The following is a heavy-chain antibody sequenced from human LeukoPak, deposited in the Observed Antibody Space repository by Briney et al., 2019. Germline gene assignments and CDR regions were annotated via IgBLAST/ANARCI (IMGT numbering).Heavy chain of an antibody. V-gene: IGHV4-39*01. CDR2: IYYSGST. D-gene: IGHD5-12*01. CDR1: GGSISSSSYY. Sequence: SETLSLTCTVSGGSISSSSYYWGWIRQPPGKGLEWIGSIYYSGSTYYNPSLKSRVTISVDTSKNQFSLKLSSVTAADTAVYYCARSTGWLRFYDYWGQGTLVTVSS. J-gene: IGHJ4*02. CDR3: ARSTGWLRFYDY.